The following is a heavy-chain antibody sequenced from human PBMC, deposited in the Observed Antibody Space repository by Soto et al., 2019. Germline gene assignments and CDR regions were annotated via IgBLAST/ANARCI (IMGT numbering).Heavy chain of an antibody. V-gene: IGHV3-7*01. J-gene: IGHJ6*02. D-gene: IGHD2-15*01. CDR3: ARDGKYCSGGSCYVGFYYYYGMDV. CDR1: GFTFSSYW. Sequence: GGSLRLSCAASGFTFSSYWMSWVRQAPGKGLEWVANIKQDGSEKYYVDSVKGRFTISRDNAKNSLYLQMNSLRAEDTAVYYCARDGKYCSGGSCYVGFYYYYGMDVWGQGT. CDR2: IKQDGSEK.